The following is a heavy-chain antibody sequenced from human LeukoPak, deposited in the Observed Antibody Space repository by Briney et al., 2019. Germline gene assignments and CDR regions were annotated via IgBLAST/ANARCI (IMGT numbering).Heavy chain of an antibody. CDR3: ARQAAVGATHPFDS. CDR1: GYSFASYW. D-gene: IGHD1-26*01. V-gene: IGHV5-51*01. CDR2: TFPGDSDS. J-gene: IGHJ4*02. Sequence: GESLKISLKGSGYSFASYWISWVRQMPGKGLEWMGITFPGDSDSRYSPSFQGQVIISVDKSISTAYLQWDSLKASDTATYYCARQAAVGATHPFDSWGQGALVTVSS.